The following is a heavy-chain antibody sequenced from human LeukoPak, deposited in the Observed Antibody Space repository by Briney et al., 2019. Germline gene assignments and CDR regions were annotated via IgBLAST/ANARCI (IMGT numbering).Heavy chain of an antibody. D-gene: IGHD2-8*01. V-gene: IGHV3-23*01. CDR2: IWGGGDST. J-gene: IGHJ4*02. Sequence: GGSLRLSCAASGLTFRSYAMTWVRQVPGKGLEWVSGIWGGGDSTYYADSVKGRFTISRDNSKNTLFLQMNSLRAEDTAVYYCAKAPLPHCSSGVCYNDYWGQGTLVTVSS. CDR1: GLTFRSYA. CDR3: AKAPLPHCSSGVCYNDY.